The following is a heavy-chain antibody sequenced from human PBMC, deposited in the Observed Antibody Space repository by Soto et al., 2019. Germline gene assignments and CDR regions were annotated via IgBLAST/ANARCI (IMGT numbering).Heavy chain of an antibody. CDR2: INWRGEQT. Sequence: GGSLRLSCTASGFIFDDYGMNWVRQTPDKGLEWVSFINWRGEQTRYGDSMKGRFTVSRDNSRNSLYLQIDSLRVEDTAFYYCAKQIGSQQKGYYFDYWGQGTLVTVSS. V-gene: IGHV3-20*04. D-gene: IGHD2-15*01. J-gene: IGHJ4*02. CDR1: GFIFDDYG. CDR3: AKQIGSQQKGYYFDY.